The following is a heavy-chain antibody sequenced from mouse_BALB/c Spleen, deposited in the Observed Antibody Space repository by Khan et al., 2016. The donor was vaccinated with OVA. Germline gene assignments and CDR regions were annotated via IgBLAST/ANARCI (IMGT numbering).Heavy chain of an antibody. CDR2: INPSYGYT. CDR3: AREGAYYRSDGWFSY. CDR1: GYTFTTYT. J-gene: IGHJ3*01. D-gene: IGHD2-14*01. V-gene: IGHV1-4*01. Sequence: LEESGAELARPGASVKMSCKASGYTFTTYTMHWVKQRPGQGLEWIGYINPSYGYTNYNQKFKDKSTLTADKSSSTAYLQLSSLTSDYSAVYYCAREGAYYRSDGWFSYWGQGTLVTVSA.